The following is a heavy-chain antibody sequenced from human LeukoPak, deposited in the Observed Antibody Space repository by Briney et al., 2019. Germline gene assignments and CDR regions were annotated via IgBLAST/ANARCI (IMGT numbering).Heavy chain of an antibody. CDR3: AKDVGKWESLHFFDY. V-gene: IGHV3-23*01. CDR2: ISGSGAST. Sequence: PGGSLRLSCLTSGFTFSTNAMSWVSQAPGKGLEWISGISGSGASTYYADSVTGRFTISRDNSRNTLYLQMNSLRGDDTAVYYCAKDVGKWESLHFFDYWDQGTLVTVSS. CDR1: GFTFSTNA. J-gene: IGHJ4*02. D-gene: IGHD1-26*01.